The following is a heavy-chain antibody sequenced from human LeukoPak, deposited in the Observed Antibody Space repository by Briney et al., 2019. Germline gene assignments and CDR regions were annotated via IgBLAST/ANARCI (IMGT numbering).Heavy chain of an antibody. V-gene: IGHV1-46*01. D-gene: IGHD3-9*01. J-gene: IGHJ6*03. Sequence: ASVKVSCKASGYTFTSYYMHWVRQAPGQGLEWMGIINPSGGSTSYAQKFQGRVTMTRDTSTSTVYMELSSLRSEDTAVYYCARDPRDILTGYYYYYMDVWGKGTTVTISS. CDR3: ARDPRDILTGYYYYYMDV. CDR1: GYTFTSYY. CDR2: INPSGGST.